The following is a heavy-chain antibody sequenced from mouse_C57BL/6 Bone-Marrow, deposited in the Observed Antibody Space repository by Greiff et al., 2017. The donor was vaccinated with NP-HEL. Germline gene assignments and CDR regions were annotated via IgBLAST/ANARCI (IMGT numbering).Heavy chain of an antibody. J-gene: IGHJ3*01. D-gene: IGHD2-3*01. CDR1: GYAFSSSW. CDR2: IYPGDGDT. CDR3: ATPHDGYYAAWFAY. V-gene: IGHV1-82*01. Sequence: QVQLQQSGPELVKPGASVKISCKASGYAFSSSWMNWVKQRPGKGLEWIGRIYPGDGDTNYNGKFKGKATLTADKSSSTAYMQLSSLTSEDSAVYFCATPHDGYYAAWFAYWGQGTLVTVSA.